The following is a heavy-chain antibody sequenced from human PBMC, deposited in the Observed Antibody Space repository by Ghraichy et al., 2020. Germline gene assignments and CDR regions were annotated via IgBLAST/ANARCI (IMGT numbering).Heavy chain of an antibody. Sequence: GESLNISCAASGFTFSSYAMTWVRQPPGKGLEWVAAISVSGDFASYPDSVTGRFTISRDNSKKTVYLQMNSLRDEDTATYYCAQGRPYSFDSTSFRGWFGPWGQGTLVTVST. CDR1: GFTFSSYA. V-gene: IGHV3-23*01. J-gene: IGHJ5*02. D-gene: IGHD2/OR15-2a*01. CDR3: AQGRPYSFDSTSFRGWFGP. CDR2: ISVSGDFA.